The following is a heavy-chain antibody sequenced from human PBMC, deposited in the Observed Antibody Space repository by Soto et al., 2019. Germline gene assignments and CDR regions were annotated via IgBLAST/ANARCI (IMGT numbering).Heavy chain of an antibody. Sequence: QVQLVESGGGVVQPGRSLRLSCAASGFTFSSYGMHWVRLAPGKGLEWVAVIWYDGSNKYYADSVKGRFTISRDNSKNTLYLQMNSLRAEDTAVYYCAREDVLLWFGELGPLDYWGQGTLVTVSS. CDR1: GFTFSSYG. J-gene: IGHJ4*02. D-gene: IGHD3-10*01. CDR3: AREDVLLWFGELGPLDY. CDR2: IWYDGSNK. V-gene: IGHV3-33*01.